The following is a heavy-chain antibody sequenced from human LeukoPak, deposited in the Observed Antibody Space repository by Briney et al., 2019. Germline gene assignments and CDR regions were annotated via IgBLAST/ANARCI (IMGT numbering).Heavy chain of an antibody. V-gene: IGHV3-7*03. D-gene: IGHD3-10*01. CDR2: IKQDGSEK. CDR3: AKDGGTMVRGVIDY. J-gene: IGHJ4*02. CDR1: GFTFSRYW. Sequence: GGSLRLSCAASGFTFSRYWMSWVRQAPGKGLEWVANIKQDGSEKYYADSVKGRFTISRDNSKNTLYLQMNSLRAEDTAVYYCAKDGGTMVRGVIDYWGQGTLVTVSS.